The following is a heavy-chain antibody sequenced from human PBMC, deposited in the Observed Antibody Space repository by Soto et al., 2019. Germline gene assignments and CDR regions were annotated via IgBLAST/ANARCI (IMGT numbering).Heavy chain of an antibody. D-gene: IGHD3-22*01. V-gene: IGHV3-23*01. Sequence: GGSLRLSCAASGFSFGTYVMNWVRQAPGKGLECVSGISGSGGRVYSADSVKGRFTISRDNSRNTLYLQMNSLRAEDTAIYYCAMTRLYDTGTNDYHRDALDIWGQGTQVPVSS. J-gene: IGHJ3*02. CDR1: GFSFGTYV. CDR3: AMTRLYDTGTNDYHRDALDI. CDR2: ISGSGGRV.